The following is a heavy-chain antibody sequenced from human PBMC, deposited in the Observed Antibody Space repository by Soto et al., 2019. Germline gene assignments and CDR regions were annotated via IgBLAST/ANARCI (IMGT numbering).Heavy chain of an antibody. V-gene: IGHV1-46*01. CDR3: ARDLKDAPGYSSGYGLDY. CDR2: INPSGGST. CDR1: GYTFTSYY. J-gene: IGHJ4*02. Sequence: ASVKVSCKASGYTFTSYYMHWVRQAPGQGLEWMGIINPSGGSTSYAQKFQGRVTMTRDTSTSTVYMELSSLRSEDTAVYYCARDLKDAPGYSSGYGLDYWGQGTLVTFSS. D-gene: IGHD6-19*01.